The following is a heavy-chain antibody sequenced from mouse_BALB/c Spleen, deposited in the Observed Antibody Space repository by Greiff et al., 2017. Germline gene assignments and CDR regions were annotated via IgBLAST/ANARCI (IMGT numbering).Heavy chain of an antibody. J-gene: IGHJ3*01. D-gene: IGHD2-14*01. CDR1: GYSFTSYW. CDR2: IYPGNSDT. Sequence: EVQLQQSGTVLARPGASVKMSCKASGYSFTSYWMHWVKQRPGQGLEWIGAIYPGNSDTSYNQKFKGKAKLTAVTSASTAYMELSSLTNEDSAVYYCTRNYRYDEAWFAYWGQGTLVTVSA. CDR3: TRNYRYDEAWFAY. V-gene: IGHV1-5*01.